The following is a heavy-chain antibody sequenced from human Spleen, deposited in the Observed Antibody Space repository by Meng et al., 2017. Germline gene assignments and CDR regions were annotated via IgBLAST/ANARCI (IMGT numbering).Heavy chain of an antibody. CDR1: GYTFGSYG. V-gene: IGHV1-18*01. CDR3: GSGTPGRSYCDY. Sequence: QVHLLQSGPEVKKPWASVRVSCKASGYTFGSYGICWVRQAPGQGLEWMGWFVNYVDTYPAPKFQGRVTMTTDTHTNTAFMELRSLTSDDTAVYYCGSGTPGRSYCDYWGQGTLVTVSS. CDR2: FVNYVDT. D-gene: IGHD2-15*01. J-gene: IGHJ4*02.